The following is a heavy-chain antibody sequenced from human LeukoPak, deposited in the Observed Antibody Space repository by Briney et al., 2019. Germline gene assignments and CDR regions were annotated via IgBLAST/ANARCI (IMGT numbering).Heavy chain of an antibody. CDR1: GYTFTSYY. D-gene: IGHD2-15*01. CDR2: INPSGGST. J-gene: IGHJ4*02. CDR3: ARAGGYCGRISCPYYFDY. V-gene: IGHV1-46*01. Sequence: ASVKVSCKASGYTFTSYYIHWVRQAPGEGLEWMGIINPSGGSTSYAQKFQGRVTMTRNTSISTAYMELSSLRSEDTAVYYCARAGGYCGRISCPYYFDYWGQGSLVAVSS.